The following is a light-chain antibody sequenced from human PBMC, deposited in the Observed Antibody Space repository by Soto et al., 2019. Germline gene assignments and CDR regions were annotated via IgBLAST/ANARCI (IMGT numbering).Light chain of an antibody. CDR3: QQANSFPPT. CDR2: PAS. V-gene: IGKV1-12*01. Sequence: DIQMTQSPSSVSASVEDRFTITCRASQVISSWLAWYQQKPGKAPKLLIYPASSLQSGVPSRFSGSGSGTDFTLTISSLQPEDFATYYCQQANSFPPTFGQGTKVEIK. CDR1: QVISSW. J-gene: IGKJ1*01.